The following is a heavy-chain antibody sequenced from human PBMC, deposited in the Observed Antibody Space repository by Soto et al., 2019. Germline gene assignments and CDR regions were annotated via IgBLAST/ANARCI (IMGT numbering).Heavy chain of an antibody. CDR1: GFIFSDHY. Sequence: GGSLRLSCAASGFIFSDHYMDWVRQAPGKGLEWVGRTRNKANSYTTEYAASVKGRFTISRDDSKNSLYLQMSSLKTEDTALYYCARGGRDFWSAYYTYWGQGTLVTVSS. V-gene: IGHV3-72*01. J-gene: IGHJ4*02. CDR2: TRNKANSYTT. CDR3: ARGGRDFWSAYYTY. D-gene: IGHD3-3*01.